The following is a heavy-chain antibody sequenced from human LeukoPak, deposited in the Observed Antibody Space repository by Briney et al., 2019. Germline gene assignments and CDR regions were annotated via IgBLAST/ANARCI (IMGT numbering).Heavy chain of an antibody. CDR2: TYTSGST. CDR3: VRGLIPGDWFDP. J-gene: IGHJ5*02. V-gene: IGHV4-61*02. CDR1: GGSISSCSYY. D-gene: IGHD3-16*01. Sequence: SDTLSLTCTVSGGSISSCSYYWSWIRQPAGKGLEWIGRTYTSGSTNYNPSLKSRVTMSVDTSKNQFSLKLSSVTAADTAVYYCVRGLIPGDWFDPWGQGTVVTVSS.